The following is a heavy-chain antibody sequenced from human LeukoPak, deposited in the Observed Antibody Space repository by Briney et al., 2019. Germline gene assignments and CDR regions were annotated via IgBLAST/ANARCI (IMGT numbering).Heavy chain of an antibody. Sequence: SETLSLTCTVSGCSISSGDYYWIWIRQPPGKGLEWIGYIYYSGSTYYNPSLKSRVTISVDTSKNQFSLKLSAVTGADPAVYYCASGKRGYGGQGTLVTVSS. V-gene: IGHV4-30-4*08. CDR2: IYYSGST. CDR3: ASGKRGY. J-gene: IGHJ4*02. CDR1: GCSISSGDYY.